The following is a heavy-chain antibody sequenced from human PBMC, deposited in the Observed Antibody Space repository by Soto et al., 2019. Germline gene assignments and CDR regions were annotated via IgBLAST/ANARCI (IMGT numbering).Heavy chain of an antibody. D-gene: IGHD6-13*01. CDR1: GGPITTYHW. J-gene: IGHJ6*02. CDR3: ARDMAAAGDGLDV. V-gene: IGHV4-4*02. Sequence: SETLSLTCDVSGGPITTYHWWSWVRQPPGKGLEWIGEVYQSGSTNYNPSLWSRVTFSVDKSKNQFYMTLSSVTAADTAVYYCARDMAAAGDGLDVWGPGTTVTVSS. CDR2: VYQSGST.